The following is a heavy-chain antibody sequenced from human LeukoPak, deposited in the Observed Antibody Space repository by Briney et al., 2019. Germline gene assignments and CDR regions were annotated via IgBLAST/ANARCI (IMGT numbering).Heavy chain of an antibody. J-gene: IGHJ4*02. CDR2: ISYDGSNK. CDR3: AKDGSKYYYGSGSYYDY. V-gene: IGHV3-30*18. D-gene: IGHD3-10*01. Sequence: PGGSLRLSCAASGFTFSSYGMHWVRQAPGKGLEWVAVISYDGSNKYYADSVKGRFAISRDNSKNTLYLQMNSLRAEDTAVYYCAKDGSKYYYGSGSYYDYWGQGTLVTVSS. CDR1: GFTFSSYG.